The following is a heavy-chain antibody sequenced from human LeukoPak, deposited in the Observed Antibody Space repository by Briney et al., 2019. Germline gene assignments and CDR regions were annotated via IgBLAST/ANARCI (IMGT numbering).Heavy chain of an antibody. Sequence: PSETLSLTCAVYGGSFSGYYWSWIRQPPGKGLEWIGEINHSGSTNYNPSLKSRVTISVDTSKNQFSLKLSSVTAADTAVYYCASTQLRNYYYYGMDVWGQGTLVTVSS. D-gene: IGHD5-12*01. CDR3: ASTQLRNYYYYGMDV. V-gene: IGHV4-34*01. J-gene: IGHJ6*02. CDR1: GGSFSGYY. CDR2: INHSGST.